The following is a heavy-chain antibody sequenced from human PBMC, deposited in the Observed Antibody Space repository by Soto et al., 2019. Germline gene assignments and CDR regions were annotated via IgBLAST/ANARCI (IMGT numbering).Heavy chain of an antibody. CDR2: ISGSGGST. CDR1: GFTFSSYA. D-gene: IGHD6-19*01. J-gene: IGHJ3*02. Sequence: VGSLRLSCAASGFTFSSYAMSWVRQAPGKGLEWVSAISGSGGSTYYADSVKGRFTISRDNSKNTLYLQMNSLRAEDTAVYYCAKVVPRYSSGWYAVTGAFDIWGQGTMVTVSS. CDR3: AKVVPRYSSGWYAVTGAFDI. V-gene: IGHV3-23*01.